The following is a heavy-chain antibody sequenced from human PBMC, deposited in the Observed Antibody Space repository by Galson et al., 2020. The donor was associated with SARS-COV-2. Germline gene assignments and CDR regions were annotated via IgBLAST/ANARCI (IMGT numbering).Heavy chain of an antibody. CDR1: GFTFSSHL. D-gene: IGHD7-27*01. CDR3: TRDRLTGLFDY. V-gene: IGHV3-7*01. J-gene: IGHJ4*02. CDR2: INQDGSEK. Sequence: GESLKISCAASGFTFSSHLMSWFRQAPGKGLEWATNINQDGSEKYYVDSVKGRFTISRDTARNSMFLQMSSLRVEDTAVYYCTRDRLTGLFDYWGQGTLVSVSS.